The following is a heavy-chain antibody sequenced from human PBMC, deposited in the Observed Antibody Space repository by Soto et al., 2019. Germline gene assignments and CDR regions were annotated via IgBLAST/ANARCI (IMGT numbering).Heavy chain of an antibody. D-gene: IGHD2-2*02. CDR2: IDPSDSYT. V-gene: IGHV5-10-1*01. CDR3: ARSCSSTSCYTLEGSPTGYYGMDV. J-gene: IGHJ6*02. Sequence: GESLKISCKGSGYSFTSYWISWVRQMPGKGLEWMGRIDPSDSYTNYSPSFQSHVTISADRSISTAYLQWSSLKASDTAMYYCARSCSSTSCYTLEGSPTGYYGMDVWGQETTVTVSS. CDR1: GYSFTSYW.